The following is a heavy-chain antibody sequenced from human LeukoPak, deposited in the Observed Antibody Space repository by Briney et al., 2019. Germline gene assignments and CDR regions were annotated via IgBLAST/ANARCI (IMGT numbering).Heavy chain of an antibody. CDR3: ARAGDYYDSSGYYSESALGGNFDY. J-gene: IGHJ4*02. V-gene: IGHV3-21*01. Sequence: KPGGSLRLSCAASGFTFSSYSMNWVRQAPGKGLEWVSSISSSSSYIYYADSVKGRFTISRDNAKNSLYLQMNSLRAEDTAVYYCARAGDYYDSSGYYSESALGGNFDYWGQGTLVTVSS. CDR2: ISSSSSYI. CDR1: GFTFSSYS. D-gene: IGHD3-22*01.